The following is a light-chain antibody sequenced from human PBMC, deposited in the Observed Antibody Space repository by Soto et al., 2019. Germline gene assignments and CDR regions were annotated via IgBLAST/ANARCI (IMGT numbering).Light chain of an antibody. J-gene: IGLJ2*01. Sequence: QSALTQPVSVSGSPGQSITISCTGTSSDVGRYNLVSWYQQHAGKAPKLMICEVTKRPSGVSNRFSGSKSGNTASLTISGLQAEDEADYYCCSYAGSSAFEFGGGTKVTVL. CDR1: SSDVGRYNL. V-gene: IGLV2-23*02. CDR3: CSYAGSSAFE. CDR2: EVT.